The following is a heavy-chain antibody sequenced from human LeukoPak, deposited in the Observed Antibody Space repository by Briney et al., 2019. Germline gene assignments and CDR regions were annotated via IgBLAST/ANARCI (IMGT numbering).Heavy chain of an antibody. CDR1: GYSISSGYY. CDR2: IYHSGST. D-gene: IGHD3-10*01. V-gene: IGHV4-38-2*02. J-gene: IGHJ4*02. Sequence: SETLSLTCTVSGYSISSGYYWGWIRQPPGQGLEWIGSIYHSGSTYYNPSLKSRVAISVDTSKNQFSLKLSSVTAADTAVYYCARLVTQPRRYGSGSYFFDYWGQGTLVTVSS. CDR3: ARLVTQPRRYGSGSYFFDY.